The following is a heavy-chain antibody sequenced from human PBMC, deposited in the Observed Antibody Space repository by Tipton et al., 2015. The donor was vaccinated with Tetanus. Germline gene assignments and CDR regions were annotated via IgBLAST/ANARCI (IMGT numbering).Heavy chain of an antibody. CDR1: GGSISSSSYY. CDR2: IYYSGST. J-gene: IGHJ2*01. CDR3: ASPYGDYVWYFDL. Sequence: TLSLTCTVSGGSISSSSYYWGWIRQPPGKGLEWIGSIYYSGSTYYNPSLKGRVTISVDTSKNQFSLKLSSVTAADTAVYYCASPYGDYVWYFDLWGRGTLVTVSS. D-gene: IGHD4-17*01. V-gene: IGHV4-39*01.